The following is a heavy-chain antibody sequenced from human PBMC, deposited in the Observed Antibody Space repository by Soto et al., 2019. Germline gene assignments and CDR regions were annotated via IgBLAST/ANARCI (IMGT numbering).Heavy chain of an antibody. D-gene: IGHD5-18*01. CDR1: GFTFSSYA. Sequence: GGSLRLSCAASGFTFSSYAMSWVRQAPGKGLEWVSAISGSGGSTYYADSVKGRFTISRDNSKNTLYLQMNSLRAEDTAVYYCAKDGGTAMVTDYYYYGMDVWGQGTTVTVSS. J-gene: IGHJ6*02. V-gene: IGHV3-23*01. CDR2: ISGSGGST. CDR3: AKDGGTAMVTDYYYYGMDV.